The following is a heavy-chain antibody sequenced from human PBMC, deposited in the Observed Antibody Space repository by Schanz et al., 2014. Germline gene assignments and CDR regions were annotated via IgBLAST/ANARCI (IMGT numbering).Heavy chain of an antibody. Sequence: VQLVESGGGVVQPGRSLRLSCAASGFTFSTYYMNWVRQAPGKGLEWVSSISSSSSYISYADSVKGRFTISRDNAKNSLYLQMNSLSAEDTAVYYCARVEVSMVQGLIPSYYFDSWGQGTPVTVSS. CDR2: ISSSSSYI. CDR3: ARVEVSMVQGLIPSYYFDS. J-gene: IGHJ4*02. CDR1: GFTFSTYY. D-gene: IGHD3-10*01. V-gene: IGHV3-21*01.